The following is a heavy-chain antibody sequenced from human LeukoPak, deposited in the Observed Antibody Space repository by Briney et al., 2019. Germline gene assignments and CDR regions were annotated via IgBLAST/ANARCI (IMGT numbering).Heavy chain of an antibody. Sequence: GGSLRLSCAASGFTFSSYGMHWVRQAPGKGLEWVAVISYDGSNKYNADSVKGRFTISRDNSKNTLYLQMNSLRAEDTAVYYCAPPAEGVVVPAAPGGWGQGTLVTVSS. CDR2: ISYDGSNK. V-gene: IGHV3-30*03. CDR1: GFTFSSYG. J-gene: IGHJ4*02. CDR3: APPAEGVVVPAAPGG. D-gene: IGHD2-2*01.